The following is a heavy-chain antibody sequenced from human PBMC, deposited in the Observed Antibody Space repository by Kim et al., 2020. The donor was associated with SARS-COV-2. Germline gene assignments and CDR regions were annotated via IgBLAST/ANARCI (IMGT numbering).Heavy chain of an antibody. D-gene: IGHD3-10*01. CDR1: GFTFSNYW. Sequence: GGSLRLSCAVSGFTFSNYWMSWVRQAPGKGLEWVAKIKQDGSEKYYVDSVKGRFTISRDNGKKSLYLQMNSLRAADTAVYYCARTYHSGSYGMDVWGQGTTVTVSS. CDR3: ARTYHSGSYGMDV. J-gene: IGHJ6*02. CDR2: IKQDGSEK. V-gene: IGHV3-7*01.